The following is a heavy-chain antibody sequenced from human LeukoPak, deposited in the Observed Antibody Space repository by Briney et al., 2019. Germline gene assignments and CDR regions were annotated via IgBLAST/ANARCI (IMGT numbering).Heavy chain of an antibody. J-gene: IGHJ4*02. Sequence: ASVKVSCKASGGTFSSYAISWVRQAPGQGLEWMGGIIPIFGTANYAQKFQGRVTITADKSTSTAYMELRSLRSDDTAVYYCARDHYSSSTSDYWGQGTLVTVSS. CDR2: IIPIFGTA. D-gene: IGHD6-13*01. CDR1: GGTFSSYA. CDR3: ARDHYSSSTSDY. V-gene: IGHV1-69*06.